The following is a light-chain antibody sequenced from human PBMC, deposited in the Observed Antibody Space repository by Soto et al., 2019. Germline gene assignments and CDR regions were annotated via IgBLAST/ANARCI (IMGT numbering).Light chain of an antibody. CDR3: QQYNVWALT. V-gene: IGKV3-15*01. CDR2: VAS. CDR1: QSVSSN. Sequence: EIVMTQSPATLSVSPGERATLSCRASQSVSSNLAWYQQKPGQTPKLLIYVASTRATGIPARFSGSGSGTEFTLTISSLQSEDFAVYYCQQYNVWALTFGGRTKVEFK. J-gene: IGKJ4*01.